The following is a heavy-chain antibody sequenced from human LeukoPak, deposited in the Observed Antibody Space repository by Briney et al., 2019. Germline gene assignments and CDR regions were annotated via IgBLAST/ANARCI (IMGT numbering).Heavy chain of an antibody. CDR1: GFTFSSSG. V-gene: IGHV3-30*03. Sequence: GGSLRLSCAASGFTFSSSGMHWVRQGPGTGLEWVAFISHEGSEKYFADSVKGRFTISRDNSKNTLYLQMNSLRAEDTAVYYCARTLNYYDRSGYYSYYYYGMDVWGQGTTVTVSS. CDR2: ISHEGSEK. J-gene: IGHJ6*02. D-gene: IGHD3-22*01. CDR3: ARTLNYYDRSGYYSYYYYGMDV.